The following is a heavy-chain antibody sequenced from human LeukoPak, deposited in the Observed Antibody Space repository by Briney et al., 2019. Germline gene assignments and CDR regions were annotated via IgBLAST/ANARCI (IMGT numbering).Heavy chain of an antibody. V-gene: IGHV3-21*01. D-gene: IGHD6-19*01. Sequence: PGGSLRLSCAASGFTFSSYSMNWVRQAPGKGLEWVSSISGSSSYIYYADSVKGRFTISRDNAKNSLYLQMNSLRAEDTAVYYCARRAVAGHFDYWGQGTLVTVSS. J-gene: IGHJ4*02. CDR2: ISGSSSYI. CDR1: GFTFSSYS. CDR3: ARRAVAGHFDY.